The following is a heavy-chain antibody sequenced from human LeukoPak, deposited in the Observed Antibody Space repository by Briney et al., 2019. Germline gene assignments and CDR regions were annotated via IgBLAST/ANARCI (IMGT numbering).Heavy chain of an antibody. D-gene: IGHD1-26*01. CDR1: GFTFSSNV. CDR2: ITGSGGSI. CDR3: AKGRGWEASYYYYYMDV. Sequence: GGSLRLSCAASGFTFSSNVMSWVRRAPGKGLEWVSSITGSGGSIYYADSVKGRFTSSRDNSKNTLYLQMNSLRAEDTAVYYCAKGRGWEASYYYYYMDVWGKGTTVTISS. J-gene: IGHJ6*03. V-gene: IGHV3-23*01.